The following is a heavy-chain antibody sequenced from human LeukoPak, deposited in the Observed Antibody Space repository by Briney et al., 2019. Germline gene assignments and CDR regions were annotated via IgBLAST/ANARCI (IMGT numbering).Heavy chain of an antibody. CDR1: GFSFSSYG. CDR2: IGYDGSNK. V-gene: IGHV3-30*03. D-gene: IGHD6-13*01. Sequence: QPGRSLRLSCAASGFSFSSYGIHWVRQAPGKGLEWVAVIGYDGSNKYYADSVKGRFTISRDNSKNTLYLQMNSLRTEDTAVYYCARGYSSSWQYFDYWGQGTLVTVSS. J-gene: IGHJ4*02. CDR3: ARGYSSSWQYFDY.